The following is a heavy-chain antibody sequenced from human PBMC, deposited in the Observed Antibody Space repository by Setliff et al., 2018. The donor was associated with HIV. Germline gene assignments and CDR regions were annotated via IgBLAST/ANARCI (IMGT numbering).Heavy chain of an antibody. D-gene: IGHD1-26*01. J-gene: IGHJ6*02. V-gene: IGHV4-4*09. CDR3: ARRSIVGVTRGFYYYGLDV. CDR1: GGSINNHY. CDR2: IYISGTT. Sequence: SETLSLTCTVSGGSINNHYWYWIRQPPGKGLEWIGYIYISGTTNYNPSLKYRVTMSLDTSKTQVSLRLTSVTAADTAVYYCARRSIVGVTRGFYYYGLDVWGQGTTVTVSS.